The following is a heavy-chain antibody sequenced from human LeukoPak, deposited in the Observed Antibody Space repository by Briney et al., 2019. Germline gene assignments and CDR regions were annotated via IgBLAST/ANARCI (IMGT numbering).Heavy chain of an antibody. V-gene: IGHV4-39*01. CDR2: ICYSGST. CDR1: GGSISSSSYY. Sequence: NPSETLSLTCGVSGGSISSSSYYWGWIRQPPGKGLEWVGTICYSGSTYYNPSLKSRVTISVDTSKNQFSLKLSSVTAADTAVYYCARQGWSSASGYYFDYWGQGTLVTVSS. CDR3: ARQGWSSASGYYFDY. J-gene: IGHJ4*02. D-gene: IGHD6-19*01.